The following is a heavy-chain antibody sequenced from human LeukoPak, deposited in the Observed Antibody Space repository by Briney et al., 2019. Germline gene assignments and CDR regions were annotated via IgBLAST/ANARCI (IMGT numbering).Heavy chain of an antibody. CDR3: AKDGGRYRFDF. V-gene: IGHV3-23*01. D-gene: IGHD3-16*02. CDR2: ISGRVGST. CDR1: GFTFNTYG. J-gene: IGHJ4*02. Sequence: GGSLRLSCAASGFTFNTYGMSWVRQAPGKGLEWVSAISGRVGSTYYTDSVKGRFTISRDNAKNTVYLQMNSLRAEDTAVYYCAKDGGRYRFDFWGQGTMVTVSS.